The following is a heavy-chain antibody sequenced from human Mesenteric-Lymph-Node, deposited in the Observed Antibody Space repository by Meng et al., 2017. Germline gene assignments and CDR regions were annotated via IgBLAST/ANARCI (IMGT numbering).Heavy chain of an antibody. D-gene: IGHD7-27*01. CDR2: INHSGST. J-gene: IGHJ4*02. V-gene: IGHV4-34*01. Sequence: SETLSLTCAVYGGSFSGYYWSWIRQPPGKGLEWIGEINHSGSTNYNPSLKSRVTISVDTSKNQFSLKLSSVTAADTAVYYCARDPKSGLDYWGQGTLVTVSS. CDR3: ARDPKSGLDY. CDR1: GGSFSGYY.